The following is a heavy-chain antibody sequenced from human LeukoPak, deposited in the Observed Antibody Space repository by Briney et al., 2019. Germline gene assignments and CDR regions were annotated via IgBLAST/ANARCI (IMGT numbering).Heavy chain of an antibody. CDR2: INPSGGST. Sequence: GASVKVSCKASGYTFTSYYMHWVRQAPGQGLEWMGIINPSGGSTSYAQKFQGRVTMTRDTSTSTVYMELSSLRSEDTAVYYCATPERYYYDSSGLGRELFDYWGQGTLVTVSS. CDR3: ATPERYYYDSSGLGRELFDY. J-gene: IGHJ4*02. V-gene: IGHV1-46*01. CDR1: GYTFTSYY. D-gene: IGHD3-22*01.